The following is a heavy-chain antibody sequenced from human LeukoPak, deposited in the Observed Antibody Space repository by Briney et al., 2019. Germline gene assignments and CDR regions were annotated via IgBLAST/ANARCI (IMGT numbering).Heavy chain of an antibody. J-gene: IGHJ4*02. D-gene: IGHD2-2*01. V-gene: IGHV4-39*01. Sequence: AWVRQAPGKGLEWIGSIYYSGSTYYNPSLKSRVTISVDTSKNQFSLKLSSVTAADTAVYYCARQEVYCSSTSCYARGYSYGTFFDYWGQGTLVTVSS. CDR3: ARQEVYCSSTSCYARGYSYGTFFDY. CDR2: IYYSGST.